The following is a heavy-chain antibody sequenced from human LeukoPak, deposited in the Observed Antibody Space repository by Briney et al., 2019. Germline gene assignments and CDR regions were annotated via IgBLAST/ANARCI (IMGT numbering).Heavy chain of an antibody. CDR2: ISGSGGST. D-gene: IGHD3-22*01. Sequence: GGSLRLSCAASGFTFSSYGMSWVRQAPGKGLEWVSAISGSGGSTYYADSVKGRFTISRDNSNNTLYLQMNSLRVEDTAVYYCAKSWNYYDSSGDDALDIWGQGTMVTVSS. V-gene: IGHV3-23*01. CDR3: AKSWNYYDSSGDDALDI. CDR1: GFTFSSYG. J-gene: IGHJ3*02.